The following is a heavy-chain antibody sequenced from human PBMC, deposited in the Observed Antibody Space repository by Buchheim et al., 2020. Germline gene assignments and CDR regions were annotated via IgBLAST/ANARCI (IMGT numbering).Heavy chain of an antibody. J-gene: IGHJ4*02. D-gene: IGHD3-10*01. Sequence: EVQLVESGGGLVQPGGSLRLSCAASGFTFSSYSMNWVRQAPGKGLEWVAYISSSSSTIYYADSVKGRFTISRDNAKDSVYLQMNSLRAEDTAVYYCARDKNYYGSGSYSYWGQGTL. CDR1: GFTFSSYS. V-gene: IGHV3-48*04. CDR3: ARDKNYYGSGSYSY. CDR2: ISSSSSTI.